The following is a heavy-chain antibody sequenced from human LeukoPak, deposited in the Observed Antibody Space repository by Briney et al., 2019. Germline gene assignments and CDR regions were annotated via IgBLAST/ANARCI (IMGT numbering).Heavy chain of an antibody. V-gene: IGHV3-66*01. J-gene: IGHJ4*02. CDR1: GFTFSSYS. Sequence: GGSLRLSCAASGFTFSSYSMNWVRQAPGKGLKWVSVIYSGGSTYYADSVKGRFTISRDNSKNTLYLQMNSLRAEDTAVYYRAGMTTVTLFDYWGQGTLVTVSS. D-gene: IGHD4-11*01. CDR3: AGMTTVTLFDY. CDR2: IYSGGST.